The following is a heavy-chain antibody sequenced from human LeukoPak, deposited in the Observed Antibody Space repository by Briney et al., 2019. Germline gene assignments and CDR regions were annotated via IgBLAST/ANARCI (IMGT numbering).Heavy chain of an antibody. CDR2: INPNSGGT. CDR3: ARGYDYVWGSYRHSRYYFDY. Sequence: ASVKVSCKASGYTFTGYYMHWVRQAPGQGLEWMGWINPNSGGTNYAQKLQGRVTMTTDTSTSTAYMELRSLRSDDTAVYYCARGYDYVWGSYRHSRYYFDYWGQGTLVTVSS. CDR1: GYTFTGYY. J-gene: IGHJ4*02. V-gene: IGHV1-2*02. D-gene: IGHD3-16*02.